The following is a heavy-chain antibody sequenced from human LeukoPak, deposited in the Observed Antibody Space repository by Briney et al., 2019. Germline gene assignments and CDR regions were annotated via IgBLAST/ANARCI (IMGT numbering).Heavy chain of an antibody. J-gene: IGHJ4*02. CDR2: IKQDGSEK. V-gene: IGHV3-7*01. CDR1: GFTFSSYW. D-gene: IGHD6-19*01. CDR3: ARSPYTSGWYGVGY. Sequence: GGSLRLSCAASGFTFSSYWMSWVRQAPGKGLEWVANIKQDGSEKYYVDSVKGRFTISRDNAKNSLYLQLNSLRAEDTAVYYCARSPYTSGWYGVGYWGQGTLVTASS.